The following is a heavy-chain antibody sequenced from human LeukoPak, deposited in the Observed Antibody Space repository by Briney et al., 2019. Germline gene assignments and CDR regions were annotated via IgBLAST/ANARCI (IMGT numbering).Heavy chain of an antibody. CDR2: IKQDGSEK. CDR3: ASAYSGSYDY. D-gene: IGHD1-26*01. Sequence: PGGSLRLSCAASGFTFSGYWMSWVRQAPGKGLEWVANIKQDGSEKYYVDSVKGRFTISRDNAKNSLYLQMNSLRAEDTAVYYCASAYSGSYDYWGQGTLVTVSS. V-gene: IGHV3-7*01. J-gene: IGHJ4*02. CDR1: GFTFSGYW.